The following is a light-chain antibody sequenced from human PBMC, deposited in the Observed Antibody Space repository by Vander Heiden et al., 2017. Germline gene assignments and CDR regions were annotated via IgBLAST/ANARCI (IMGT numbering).Light chain of an antibody. V-gene: IGKV2-28*01. CDR3: LQPLHTLT. CDR1: QGLLQSSGYNY. J-gene: IGKJ4*01. Sequence: IWINKFPRPLPVTPGEPASISFKSSQGLLQSSGYNYLNWYLQKPGQSPRLLIYLGSYRASGVPARISGSGSGTDFTLSISTVEAEDVAVYYCLQPLHTLTFGGGTKVEIK. CDR2: LGS.